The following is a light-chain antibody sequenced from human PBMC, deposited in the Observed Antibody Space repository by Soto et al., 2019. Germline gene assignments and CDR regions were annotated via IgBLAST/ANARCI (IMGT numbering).Light chain of an antibody. Sequence: DIVMTQTPLSSPVILGQPASISFRSSQRLVHSDGNTYLSCLQQRPGQPARLLIYKVSKRFSGVPERFSGSGGGTDFTLKSSRVEAEDVGVYDCTQVTQFLTFGGGTKVDIK. V-gene: IGKV2-24*01. J-gene: IGKJ4*01. CDR2: KVS. CDR3: TQVTQFLT. CDR1: QRLVHSDGNTY.